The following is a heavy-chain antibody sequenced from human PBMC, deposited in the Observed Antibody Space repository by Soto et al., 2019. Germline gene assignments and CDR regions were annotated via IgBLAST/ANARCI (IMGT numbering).Heavy chain of an antibody. CDR1: GFTFSSYW. V-gene: IGHV3-7*03. CDR2: IKQDGSEK. D-gene: IGHD3-16*02. Sequence: EVQLVESGGGLVQPGGSLRLSCAASGFTFSSYWMSWVRQAPGKGLEWVANIKQDGSEKYYVDSVKGRFTISRDNAKNSRYLQMNSLRAEDTAVYYCARGGSYRYPYHDAFDIWGQGTMVTVSS. J-gene: IGHJ3*02. CDR3: ARGGSYRYPYHDAFDI.